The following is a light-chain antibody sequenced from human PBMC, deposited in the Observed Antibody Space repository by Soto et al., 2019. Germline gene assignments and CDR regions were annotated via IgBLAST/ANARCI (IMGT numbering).Light chain of an antibody. CDR3: QQYQTYPLT. J-gene: IGKJ1*01. CDR2: QAS. V-gene: IGKV1-5*03. Sequence: DIQMTQSPSTLSAFVGDRVTITCRASQTISAWLAWYQQKPGKAPNLLIYQASTLESGVPSRFSGSGSGTEFTLTISSLQPDDFATYYCQQYQTYPLTFGQGTKVEIK. CDR1: QTISAW.